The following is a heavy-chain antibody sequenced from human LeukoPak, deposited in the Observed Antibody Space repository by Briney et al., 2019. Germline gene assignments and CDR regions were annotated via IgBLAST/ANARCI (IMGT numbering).Heavy chain of an antibody. CDR1: GFTFSSYA. CDR2: ISGSGGST. J-gene: IGHJ4*02. V-gene: IGHV3-23*01. CDR3: AKALLEGMVSTVTLPDFDY. Sequence: GGSLRLSCAASGFTFSSYAMSWVRQAPGKGLEWVSAISGSGGSTYYADSVKGRFTISRDNSKNTLYLQMNSLRAEDTAVYYCAKALLEGMVSTVTLPDFDYWGQGTLVTVSS. D-gene: IGHD4-17*01.